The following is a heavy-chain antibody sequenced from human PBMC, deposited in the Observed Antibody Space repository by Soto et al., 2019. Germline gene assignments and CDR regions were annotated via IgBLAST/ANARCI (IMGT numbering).Heavy chain of an antibody. CDR3: ARDPEGINDFDY. J-gene: IGHJ4*02. V-gene: IGHV3-53*01. D-gene: IGHD2-21*01. CDR1: GRIVSTNY. Sequence: GGSLRLPCAASGRIVSTNYINWVRQAPGKGLEWVSVLYSGGSTHYADSVKGRFTISRDDAKNSLYLQMNSLRVDDTAIYYCARDPEGINDFDYWGQGTLVTVSS. CDR2: LYSGGST.